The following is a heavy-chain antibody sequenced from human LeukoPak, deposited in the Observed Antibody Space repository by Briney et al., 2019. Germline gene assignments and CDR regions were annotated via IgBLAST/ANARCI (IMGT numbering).Heavy chain of an antibody. J-gene: IGHJ3*02. V-gene: IGHV3-15*01. D-gene: IGHD4-23*01. CDR3: TPLLTTVVTGSAFDI. CDR2: IKSKTGGGTT. CDR1: GFTFSNAW. Sequence: GGSLRLSCVASGFTFSNAWMSWVPQAPGKGREWVGRIKSKTGGGTTDYTAPVKGRFSISRDDSKNTLYLQMNSLKTEDTAVYYCTPLLTTVVTGSAFDIWGQGTVVTVSS.